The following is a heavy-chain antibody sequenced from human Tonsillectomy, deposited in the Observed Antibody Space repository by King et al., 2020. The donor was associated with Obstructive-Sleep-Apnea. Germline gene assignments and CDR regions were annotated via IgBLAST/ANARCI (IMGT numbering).Heavy chain of an antibody. J-gene: IGHJ2*01. D-gene: IGHD4-17*01. CDR3: ARGTDYRDYRGFEAYWYFDL. CDR1: GFTFSDYY. Sequence: VQLVESGGGLVKPGGSLRLSCAASGFTFSDYYMSWIRQAPGKGLEWVSNISSKSSYRNYADSVQGRFTISRDNANNLLILQMNSLRAEDTAVYYCARGTDYRDYRGFEAYWYFDLWGRGTLVTVSS. CDR2: ISSKSSYR. V-gene: IGHV3-11*06.